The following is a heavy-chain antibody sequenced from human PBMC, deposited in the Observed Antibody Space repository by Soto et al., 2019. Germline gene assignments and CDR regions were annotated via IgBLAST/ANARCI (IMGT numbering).Heavy chain of an antibody. J-gene: IGHJ6*03. CDR1: GFTFSGYP. Sequence: EVQLVESGGGLVQPGGSLRISCAASGFTFSGYPMHWVRQAPGKGLEYVSAISSDGGNTFYANSVKGRFTISRDNSKKMVYLQMGSLRAEDMAVYYCASVRCSGGYCSSHYYYMDVWGKGTTVSVSS. V-gene: IGHV3-64*01. CDR2: ISSDGGNT. CDR3: ASVRCSGGYCSSHYYYMDV. D-gene: IGHD2-15*01.